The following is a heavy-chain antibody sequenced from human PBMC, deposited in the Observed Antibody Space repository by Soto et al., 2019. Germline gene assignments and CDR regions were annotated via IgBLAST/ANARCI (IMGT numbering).Heavy chain of an antibody. V-gene: IGHV3-20*04. CDR2: INWNGGST. CDR1: GFTFDDYG. CDR3: ARAFRRVAVAVPGDXLDI. Sequence: PGGSLRLSCAASGFTFDDYGMSWVRQAPGKGLEWVSGINWNGGSTGYADSVKGRFTISRDNAKNSLYLQMNSLRAEDTALYSCARAFRRVAVAVPGDXLDIWAQRTMVTVS. J-gene: IGHJ3*02. D-gene: IGHD6-19*01.